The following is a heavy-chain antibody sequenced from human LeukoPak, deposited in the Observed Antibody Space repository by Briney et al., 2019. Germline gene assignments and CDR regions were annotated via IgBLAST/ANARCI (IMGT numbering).Heavy chain of an antibody. CDR2: INPNSGGT. D-gene: IGHD1-26*01. CDR1: GYTFTGYY. J-gene: IGHJ4*02. Sequence: ASVKVSCKASGYTFTGYYIHWVRQAPGQGLEWMGWINPNSGGTNYAQKFQGRVTMTRDTSISTAYMELSRLRSDDTAVHYCAKVPDPHSGSLFYFDYWGQGTLVTVSS. CDR3: AKVPDPHSGSLFYFDY. V-gene: IGHV1-2*02.